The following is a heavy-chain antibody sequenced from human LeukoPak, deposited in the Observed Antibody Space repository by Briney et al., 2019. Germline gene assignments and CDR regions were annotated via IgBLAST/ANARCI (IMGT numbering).Heavy chain of an antibody. J-gene: IGHJ4*02. CDR2: FDPEDGET. Sequence: ASVKVSCKASGYTFTAYYMHWVRQAPGKGLEWMGGFDPEDGETIYAQKFQGRVTMTEDTSTDTAYMELSSLRSEDTAVYYCATEGRYYDSSGYRDWGQGTLVTVSS. CDR1: GYTFTAYY. CDR3: ATEGRYYDSSGYRD. D-gene: IGHD3-22*01. V-gene: IGHV1-24*01.